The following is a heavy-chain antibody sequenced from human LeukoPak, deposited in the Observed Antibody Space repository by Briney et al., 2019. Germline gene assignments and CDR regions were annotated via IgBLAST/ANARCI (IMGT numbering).Heavy chain of an antibody. V-gene: IGHV4-39*07. D-gene: IGHD3-22*01. CDR1: GGSISGSSYY. CDR3: AREVGPTNSSGYYEADYYYMDV. CDR2: IYYSGST. Sequence: SETLSLTCTVSGGSISGSSYYWGWIRQPPGTGLEWIGSIYYSGSTYYNPSLKSRVTISVDTSKNQFSLKLSSVTAADTAVYYCAREVGPTNSSGYYEADYYYMDVWGKGTTVTVSS. J-gene: IGHJ6*03.